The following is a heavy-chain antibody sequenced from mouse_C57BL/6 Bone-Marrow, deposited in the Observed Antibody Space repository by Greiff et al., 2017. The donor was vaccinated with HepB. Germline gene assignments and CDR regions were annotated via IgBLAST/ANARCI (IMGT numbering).Heavy chain of an antibody. D-gene: IGHD1-1*01. V-gene: IGHV5-12*01. Sequence: EVHLVESGGGLVQPGGSLKLSCAASGFTFSDYYMYWVRQTPEKRLEWVAYISNGGGSTYYPDTVKGRFTISRDNAKNTLYLQMSRLKSEDTAMYYCARVGSSPFAYWGQGTLVTVSA. CDR2: ISNGGGST. CDR1: GFTFSDYY. J-gene: IGHJ3*01. CDR3: ARVGSSPFAY.